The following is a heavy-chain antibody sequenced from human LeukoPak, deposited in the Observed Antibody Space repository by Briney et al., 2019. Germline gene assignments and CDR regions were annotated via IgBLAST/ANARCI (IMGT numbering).Heavy chain of an antibody. Sequence: GGSLRLSCAASGFSFNMFPMHWVRQAPGKGLECVAVISYDGNNKYYADSVNGRFTISRDNSKNTLFLQMNSLRTEDTAIYHCARGGNWGYFDYWGQGTLVTVPS. CDR2: ISYDGNNK. CDR3: ARGGNWGYFDY. CDR1: GFSFNMFP. D-gene: IGHD7-27*01. J-gene: IGHJ4*02. V-gene: IGHV3-30*04.